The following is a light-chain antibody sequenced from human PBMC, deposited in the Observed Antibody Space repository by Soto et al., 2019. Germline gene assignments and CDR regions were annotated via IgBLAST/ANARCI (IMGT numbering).Light chain of an antibody. CDR3: QQRTSWLIT. J-gene: IGKJ3*01. V-gene: IGKV3-11*01. CDR2: DAS. Sequence: EIVLTQSPATLSSSPGERATLSCRASESIRNSLAWYRQTPGQPPRLLIYDASDRAAGTPARFSGSGSGTDFTLPISSLEPEEFAVYYCQQRTSWLITFGPGTRVDIK. CDR1: ESIRNS.